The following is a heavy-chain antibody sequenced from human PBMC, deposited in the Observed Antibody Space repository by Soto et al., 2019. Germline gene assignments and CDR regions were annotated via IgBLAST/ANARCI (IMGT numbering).Heavy chain of an antibody. Sequence: PGGSLRLSCSVSGFLLSYYAMHWVRQAPGKGLEYVSAISSNGDNTYYADSVKGRFVISRDISKKPLYLQMSSPRAEDTAVYSFVRSTGSLDSWGKGTLLTVSS. V-gene: IGHV3-64D*06. CDR1: GFLLSYYA. CDR3: VRSTGSLDS. D-gene: IGHD1-26*01. J-gene: IGHJ4*02. CDR2: ISSNGDNT.